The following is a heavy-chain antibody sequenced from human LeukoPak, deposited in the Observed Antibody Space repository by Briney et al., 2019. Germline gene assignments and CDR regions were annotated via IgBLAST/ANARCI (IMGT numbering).Heavy chain of an antibody. Sequence: GGSLRLSCAASGFAFSSHAMSWVRQAPGKGLEWVSGIGVGGGDTYYADSVTGRFTISRDNSKNTLYLQMNSLRAEDTAVYYCAKELYYYDSSGSFDYWGQGTLVAVSS. J-gene: IGHJ4*02. CDR3: AKELYYYDSSGSFDY. CDR1: GFAFSSHA. CDR2: IGVGGGDT. V-gene: IGHV3-23*01. D-gene: IGHD3-22*01.